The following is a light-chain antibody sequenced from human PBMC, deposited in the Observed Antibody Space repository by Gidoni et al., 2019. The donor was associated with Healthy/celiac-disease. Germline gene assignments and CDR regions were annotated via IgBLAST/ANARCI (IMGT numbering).Light chain of an antibody. V-gene: IGLV1-47*01. Sequence: QSVLPPPPSASGTPGQRVTISCSGSSSNLGSNYVYGYQQLPATAPKLLIYRNNQRPSGCPDRFSGSKSGTSASLAISGLRSEDEADYYCAAWDDSLSVVFGGGTKLTVL. CDR1: SSNLGSNY. J-gene: IGLJ2*01. CDR3: AAWDDSLSVV. CDR2: RNN.